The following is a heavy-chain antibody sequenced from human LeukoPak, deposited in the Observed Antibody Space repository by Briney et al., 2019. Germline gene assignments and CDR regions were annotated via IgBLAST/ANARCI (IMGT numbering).Heavy chain of an antibody. CDR1: GFTVSSNY. J-gene: IGHJ4*02. CDR2: IYSSGST. V-gene: IGHV3-66*01. Sequence: GGSLTLSCAASGFTVSSNYMSWVRQAPGKGLEWVAGIYSSGSTYYADSVKGRFTISRDNSKNTLYLQMNSLRAEDTAVYYCESTFYGGSPPHWGQGTLVTVSS. CDR3: ESTFYGGSPPH. D-gene: IGHD4-23*01.